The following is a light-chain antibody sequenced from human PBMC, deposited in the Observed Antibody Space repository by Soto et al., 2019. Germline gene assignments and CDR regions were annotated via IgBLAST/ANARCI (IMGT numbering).Light chain of an antibody. CDR3: QQYDSSWT. V-gene: IGKV3-20*01. J-gene: IGKJ1*01. Sequence: EIVLTQSPGTLPLSPGERATLSCRASQIISSNFLAWYQQKPGQAPTLLIYDTSRRAAGIPDRFSGTGSGTDFTLTISRLEPEDFAVYYCQQYDSSWTFGQGTKVEMK. CDR1: QIISSNF. CDR2: DTS.